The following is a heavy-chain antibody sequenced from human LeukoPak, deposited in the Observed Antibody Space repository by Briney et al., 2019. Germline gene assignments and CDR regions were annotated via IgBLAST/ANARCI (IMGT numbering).Heavy chain of an antibody. V-gene: IGHV4-59*08. CDR3: ARTPVDTAMATYYFDY. CDR2: IYYSGST. D-gene: IGHD5-18*01. Sequence: SETLSLTCTVSGGSISSYYWSWIRQPPGKGLEWIGYIYYSGSTNYNPSLKSQFIISIDTSKNQFSLKLSSVTAADTAVYYCARTPVDTAMATYYFDYWGQGTLVTVSS. J-gene: IGHJ4*02. CDR1: GGSISSYY.